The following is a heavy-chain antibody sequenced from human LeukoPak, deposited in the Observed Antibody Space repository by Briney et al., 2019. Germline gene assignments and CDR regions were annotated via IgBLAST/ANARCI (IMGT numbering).Heavy chain of an antibody. V-gene: IGHV1-18*01. Sequence: ASVKVSCKASGYTFTSYGISWVRQAPGQGLEWMGWISAYNGNTNYAQKIQGRVTMTTDTSTNTAYMELRSLRSDDTAVYYCARDLENDNGYDPFDYWGQGTLVSVSS. CDR3: ARDLENDNGYDPFDY. J-gene: IGHJ4*02. D-gene: IGHD5-12*01. CDR2: ISAYNGNT. CDR1: GYTFTSYG.